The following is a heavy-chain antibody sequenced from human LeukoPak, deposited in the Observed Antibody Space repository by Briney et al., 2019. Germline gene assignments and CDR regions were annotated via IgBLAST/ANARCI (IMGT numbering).Heavy chain of an antibody. D-gene: IGHD6-13*01. V-gene: IGHV3-53*01. CDR1: GFTVSSKY. CDR3: ARDSGSWQQLSPFQH. CDR2: IYSGGST. J-gene: IGHJ1*01. Sequence: PGGSLRLSCAASGFTVSSKYMNWVRQAPGKGLEWVSVIYSGGSTYYADSVKGRFTISRDNAKNSLYLQMNSLRAEDTAVYYCARDSGSWQQLSPFQHWGQGTLVTVSS.